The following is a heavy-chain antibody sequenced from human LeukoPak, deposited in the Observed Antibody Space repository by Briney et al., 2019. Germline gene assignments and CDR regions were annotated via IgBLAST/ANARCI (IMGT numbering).Heavy chain of an antibody. D-gene: IGHD6-6*01. CDR2: IESKTDGGTT. J-gene: IGHJ4*02. CDR3: TIDDAGSAPEY. Sequence: PGGSLRLSCAASGFTFSNAWMSWVRQAPAKGLEWVGRIESKTDGGTTDYAAPVKGRFTISRDDSKNTLYLQMNSLKTEDTAVYYCTIDDAGSAPEYWGQGTLVTVSS. CDR1: GFTFSNAW. V-gene: IGHV3-15*04.